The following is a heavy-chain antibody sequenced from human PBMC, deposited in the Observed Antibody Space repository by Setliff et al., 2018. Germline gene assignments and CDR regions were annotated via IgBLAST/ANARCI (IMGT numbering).Heavy chain of an antibody. V-gene: IGHV4-59*01. J-gene: IGHJ6*02. CDR2: IQNSGGI. CDR3: ARGKMDVVAVAGKYCVMDV. Sequence: SETLSLTCNVSGVSISSYYWSWIRQAPGKGLESLGYIQNSGGINYNPSLKSRVTISLDTSTNQFSLKLTSVTAADTAVYYCARGKMDVVAVAGKYCVMDVWGQGTTVTVSS. CDR1: GVSISSYY. D-gene: IGHD6-19*01.